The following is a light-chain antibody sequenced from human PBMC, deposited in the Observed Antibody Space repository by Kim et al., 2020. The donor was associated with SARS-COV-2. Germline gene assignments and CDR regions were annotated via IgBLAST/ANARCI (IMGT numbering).Light chain of an antibody. J-gene: IGLJ3*02. Sequence: QSALTQPASLSATPGQSITISCTGTSSNVGGDKYVSWYQQHPGNAPKLLIPDVNNRPAGVSYRFSSSKIGNTAPLTICLRPPEDEDDYCCGSYTRSNTWVFGGGTQLTVL. CDR1: SSNVGGDKY. V-gene: IGLV2-14*03. CDR2: DVN. CDR3: GSYTRSNTWV.